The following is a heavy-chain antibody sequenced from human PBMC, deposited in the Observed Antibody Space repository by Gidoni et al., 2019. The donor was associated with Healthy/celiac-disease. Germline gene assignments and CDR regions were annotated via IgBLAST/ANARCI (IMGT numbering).Heavy chain of an antibody. V-gene: IGHV3-7*01. CDR1: GISFSSYW. J-gene: IGHJ4*02. CDR2: IKQDGSEE. Sequence: EVQLVESGGGLVQPGGSLRLSCAASGISFSSYWMSWVRQAPGKGLEWVANIKQDGSEEYYVDSVKGRFTISRDNAKNSLYLQMNSLRAEDTAVYYCASGTIRYYFDYWGQGTLVTVSS. CDR3: ASGTIRYYFDY. D-gene: IGHD1-26*01.